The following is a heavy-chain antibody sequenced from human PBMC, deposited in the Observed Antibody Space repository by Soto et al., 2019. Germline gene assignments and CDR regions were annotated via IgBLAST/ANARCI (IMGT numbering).Heavy chain of an antibody. CDR3: AKDIFVFLEYLGMSAFDI. CDR2: ITWNCGYI. V-gene: IGHV3-9*01. CDR1: GFGFDDYA. J-gene: IGHJ3*02. D-gene: IGHD3-3*02. Sequence: EVQLVESGGGLEQPGRSLRLSCAASGFGFDDYAMPWVRQAPGKGLEWVSGITWNCGYIGYADSVQGRFTISRDNAKNTLYLQMNSLRLDEPALYYCAKDIFVFLEYLGMSAFDIWGPGTLVTVSS.